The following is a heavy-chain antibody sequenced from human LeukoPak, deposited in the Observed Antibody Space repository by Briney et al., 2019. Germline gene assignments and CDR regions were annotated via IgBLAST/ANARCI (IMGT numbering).Heavy chain of an antibody. D-gene: IGHD3-16*02. J-gene: IGHJ3*02. Sequence: ASVKVSCKASGGTFSSYAISWVRQAPGQGLEWMGWINAGNGNTKYSQKFQGRVTITRDTSASTAYMELSSLKSEDTAIYYCARSFSDAFDIWGQGTMVTVSS. V-gene: IGHV1-3*01. CDR2: INAGNGNT. CDR1: GGTFSSYA. CDR3: ARSFSDAFDI.